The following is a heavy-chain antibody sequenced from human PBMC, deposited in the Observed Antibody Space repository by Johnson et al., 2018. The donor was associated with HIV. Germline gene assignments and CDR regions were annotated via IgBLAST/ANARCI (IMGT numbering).Heavy chain of an antibody. CDR1: GFIFSSYA. V-gene: IGHV3-30*04. CDR3: ARGEEMATILI. CDR2: ISYDGSNK. Sequence: QVQLVESGGGVVQSGRSLRLSCAASGFIFSSYAMHWVRQAPGKGLEWVAVISYDGSNKYYADSVKGRFTISRDNSKNTLYLQMNSLRAEDTAVYYCARGEEMATILIWGQGKMGSVSS. J-gene: IGHJ3*02. D-gene: IGHD5-24*01.